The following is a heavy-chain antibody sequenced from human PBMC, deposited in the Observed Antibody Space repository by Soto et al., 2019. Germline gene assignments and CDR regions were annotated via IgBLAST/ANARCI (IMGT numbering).Heavy chain of an antibody. Sequence: LRLSCAASGFTFSSYAMHWVRQAPGKGLEWVAVISYDGSNKYYADSVKGRFTISRDNSKNTLYLQMNSLRAEDTAVYYCARDRADIDYYYGMDVWGQGTTVTVSS. V-gene: IGHV3-30-3*01. CDR2: ISYDGSNK. D-gene: IGHD5-12*01. CDR3: ARDRADIDYYYGMDV. J-gene: IGHJ6*02. CDR1: GFTFSSYA.